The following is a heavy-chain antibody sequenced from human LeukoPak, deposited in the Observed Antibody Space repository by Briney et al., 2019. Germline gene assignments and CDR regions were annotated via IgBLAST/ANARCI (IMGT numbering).Heavy chain of an antibody. J-gene: IGHJ4*02. CDR1: GGSISSYY. V-gene: IGHV4-59*08. CDR3: ARHRGYSNYFDY. Sequence: PSETLSLTCTVSGGSISSYYWSWIQQPAGKGLEWIGYIYYSGSTNYNPSLKSRVTISVDTSKNQFSLKLSSVTAADTAVYYCARHRGYSNYFDYWGQGTLVTVSS. D-gene: IGHD4-11*01. CDR2: IYYSGST.